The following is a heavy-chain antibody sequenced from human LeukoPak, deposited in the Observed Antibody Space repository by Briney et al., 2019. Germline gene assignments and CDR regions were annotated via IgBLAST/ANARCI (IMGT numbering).Heavy chain of an antibody. CDR2: IKQDGSEK. D-gene: IGHD2-21*02. J-gene: IGHJ4*02. CDR3: ARDGDIVVVTATDY. Sequence: GGSLRLSCAASGFTFSSYSMNWVRQAPGKGLEWVANIKQDGSEKYYVDSVKGRFTISRDNAKNSLYLQMNSLRAEDTAVYYCARDGDIVVVTATDYWGQGTLVTVSS. CDR1: GFTFSSYS. V-gene: IGHV3-7*01.